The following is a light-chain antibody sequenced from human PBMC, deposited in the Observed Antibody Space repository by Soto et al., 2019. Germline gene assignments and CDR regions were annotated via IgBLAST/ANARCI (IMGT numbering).Light chain of an antibody. J-gene: IGKJ1*01. CDR1: QSVSDN. CDR2: GAS. V-gene: IGKV3D-15*01. Sequence: EIVMTQSPATLSVSPGERATLSCRASQSVSDNLAWYQQKPGQAPRLLIYGASTRATGIPARFSGSGSGTEFTLTISSLQSEDFALYYCLQDYNYPRTFGQGTKVDIK. CDR3: LQDYNYPRT.